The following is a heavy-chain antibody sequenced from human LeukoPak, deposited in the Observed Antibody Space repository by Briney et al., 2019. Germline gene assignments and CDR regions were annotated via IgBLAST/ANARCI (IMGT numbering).Heavy chain of an antibody. CDR3: TTVGSGYSSNY. V-gene: IGHV3-15*01. Sequence: PGGSLRLSCAASGFSFNSYAMTWVRQAPGRGLEWVGRIRSKTDGGTIGYSAPVKGRFTISRDDSESTLYLQMNSLKTEDTAVYYCTTVGSGYSSNYWGQGTLVTVSS. J-gene: IGHJ4*02. D-gene: IGHD4-11*01. CDR2: IRSKTDGGTI. CDR1: GFSFNSYA.